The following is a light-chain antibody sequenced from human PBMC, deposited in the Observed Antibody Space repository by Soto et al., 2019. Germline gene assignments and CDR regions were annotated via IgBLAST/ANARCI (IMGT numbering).Light chain of an antibody. CDR1: QSVSSSS. Sequence: EIVLTQSPGTLSLSPGERATLSCRASQSVSSSSLAWYQQKPGQAPRLLIYSASTRATGIPDRFSGSESGTDFTLIISRLEPEDFAVYYCQQYGSSPSFGGGTKVEIK. J-gene: IGKJ4*01. CDR3: QQYGSSPS. CDR2: SAS. V-gene: IGKV3-20*01.